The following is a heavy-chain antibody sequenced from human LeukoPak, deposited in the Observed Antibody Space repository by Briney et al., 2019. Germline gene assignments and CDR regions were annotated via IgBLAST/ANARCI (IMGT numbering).Heavy chain of an antibody. CDR1: GGSISSYY. CDR2: IYYSGST. J-gene: IGHJ6*03. CDR3: ARGVMRRDYMDV. V-gene: IGHV4-59*12. Sequence: SETLSLTCTVSGGSISSYYWSWIRQPPGKGLEWIGYIYYSGSTYYNPSLKSRVTISVDTSKNQFSLKLSSVTAADTAVYYCARGVMRRDYMDVWGKGTTVTVSS.